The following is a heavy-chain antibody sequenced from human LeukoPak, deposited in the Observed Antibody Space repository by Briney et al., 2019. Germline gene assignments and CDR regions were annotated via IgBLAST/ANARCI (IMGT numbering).Heavy chain of an antibody. CDR1: GFTFSSYA. V-gene: IGHV3-23*01. Sequence: GGSLRLSCAASGFTFSSYAMSWVRQAPGRGLEWVSGISGSSSGTNYADSVKGRFTISRDNSKNTLDLQMNSPRAEDTAVYYCAKGLSTSYYSDFDYWGQGTLVTVSS. D-gene: IGHD2-2*01. J-gene: IGHJ4*02. CDR2: ISGSSSGT. CDR3: AKGLSTSYYSDFDY.